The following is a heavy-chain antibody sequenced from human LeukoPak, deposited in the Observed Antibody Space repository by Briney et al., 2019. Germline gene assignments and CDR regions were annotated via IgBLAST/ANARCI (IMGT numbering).Heavy chain of an antibody. Sequence: ASVKVSCKASGYTFTSYYMHWVRQAPGQGLEWMGIINPSGGSTGYAQKFQGRVTMTRDMSTSTVYMELSSLRSEDTAVYYCARVDDYGDYGVEPSGYWGQGTLVTVSS. CDR2: INPSGGST. J-gene: IGHJ4*02. V-gene: IGHV1-46*01. D-gene: IGHD4-17*01. CDR1: GYTFTSYY. CDR3: ARVDDYGDYGVEPSGY.